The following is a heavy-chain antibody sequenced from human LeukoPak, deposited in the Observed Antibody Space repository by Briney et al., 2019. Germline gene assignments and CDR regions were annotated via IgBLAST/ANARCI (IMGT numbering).Heavy chain of an antibody. CDR1: GDSVSSNSAA. CDR2: TYYRSKWFN. V-gene: IGHV6-1*01. CDR3: ARETAAAAYWYFDL. D-gene: IGHD6-13*01. J-gene: IGHJ2*01. Sequence: SQTLSLTCAISGDSVSSNSAAWSWIRQSPSRGLEWLGRTYYRSKWFNDYAVSVKSRITINADTSRNQFSLQLTSVIPEDTAVYYCARETAAAAYWYFDLWGRGALVTVSS.